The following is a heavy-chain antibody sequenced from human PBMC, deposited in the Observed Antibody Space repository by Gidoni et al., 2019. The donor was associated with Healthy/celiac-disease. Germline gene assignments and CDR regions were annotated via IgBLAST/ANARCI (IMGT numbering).Heavy chain of an antibody. CDR2: ISGNSGSI. CDR1: GFTFDDSA. CDR3: AKDGSEACSSTSCYTGDFDY. Sequence: EVQLVASGGGLVQPGRSLRLSCAASGFTFDDSAMHWVRQAPGKGLEWVSGISGNSGSIGYADSVKGRFTISRDNAKNSLYLQMNSLRAEDTALYYCAKDGSEACSSTSCYTGDFDYWGQGTLVTVSS. D-gene: IGHD2-2*02. J-gene: IGHJ4*02. V-gene: IGHV3-9*01.